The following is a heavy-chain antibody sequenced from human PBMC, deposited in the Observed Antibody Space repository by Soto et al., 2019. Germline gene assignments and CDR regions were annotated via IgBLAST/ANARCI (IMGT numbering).Heavy chain of an antibody. CDR2: IIPILGIA. CDR3: ARGSVVVAASSFDY. CDR1: GGTFSSYT. Sequence: QVQLVQSGAEVKKPGSSVKVSCKASGGTFSSYTISWVRQAPGQGLEWMGRIIPILGIANYAQKFQGRVTITADKSPSTAYMELSSLRSEDTAVYYCARGSVVVAASSFDYWGQGTLVTVSS. V-gene: IGHV1-69*02. J-gene: IGHJ4*02. D-gene: IGHD2-15*01.